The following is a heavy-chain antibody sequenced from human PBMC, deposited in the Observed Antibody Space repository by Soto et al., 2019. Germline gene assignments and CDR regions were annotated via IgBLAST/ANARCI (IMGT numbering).Heavy chain of an antibody. J-gene: IGHJ4*02. CDR3: ARDGSGSYCLDY. D-gene: IGHD1-26*01. CDR1: GFTFSSYG. Sequence: GGSLRLSCAASGFTFSSYGMHWVRQAPGKGLEWVAVIWYDGSNKYYADSVKGRFTISRDNSKNTLYLQMNSLRAEDTAVYYCARDGSGSYCLDYWGQGTLVTVYS. CDR2: IWYDGSNK. V-gene: IGHV3-33*01.